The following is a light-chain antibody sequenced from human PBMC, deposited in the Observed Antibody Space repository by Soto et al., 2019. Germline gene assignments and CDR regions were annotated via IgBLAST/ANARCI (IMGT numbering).Light chain of an antibody. CDR3: QSYDSSLSGCV. Sequence: SVLTQPPSVSGAPGQRVTISCTGSSSNIGAGYDVHWYQQLPGTAPKLLIYGNSNRPSGVPDRFSGSKSGTSASLAITGLQAEDEADYYCQSYDSSLSGCVFGGGTQLTVL. J-gene: IGLJ3*02. V-gene: IGLV1-40*01. CDR2: GNS. CDR1: SSNIGAGYD.